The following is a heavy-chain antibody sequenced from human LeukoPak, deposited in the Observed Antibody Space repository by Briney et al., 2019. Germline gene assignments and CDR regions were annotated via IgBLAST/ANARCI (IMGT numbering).Heavy chain of an antibody. Sequence: GGSLRLSCAASGFTVSSNYMSWVRQAPGKGLEWVSVIYSGGSTYYADSVKGRFTISRDNSKNTLYLQMNSLRAEDTAVYYCARAGSGYSYGYYFDYWGQGTLVTVSS. J-gene: IGHJ4*02. D-gene: IGHD5-18*01. V-gene: IGHV3-66*01. CDR1: GFTVSSNY. CDR2: IYSGGST. CDR3: ARAGSGYSYGYYFDY.